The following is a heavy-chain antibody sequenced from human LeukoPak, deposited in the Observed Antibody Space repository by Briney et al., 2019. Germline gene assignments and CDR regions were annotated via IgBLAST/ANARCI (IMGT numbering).Heavy chain of an antibody. V-gene: IGHV1-69*05. D-gene: IGHD6-13*01. J-gene: IGHJ5*02. CDR1: GGTFSSYA. CDR2: IIPIFGTA. Sequence: SVKVSCKASGGTFSSYAISWVRQAPGQGLEWMGGIIPIFGTANYAQKFQGRVTITTDESTSTAYMELSSLRSEDTAVCYCARGGGYSSSWYWFDPWGQGTLVTVSS. CDR3: ARGGGYSSSWYWFDP.